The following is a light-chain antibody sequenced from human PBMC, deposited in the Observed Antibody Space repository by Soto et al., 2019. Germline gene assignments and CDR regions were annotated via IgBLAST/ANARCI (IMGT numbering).Light chain of an antibody. J-gene: IGKJ1*01. CDR2: DTS. Sequence: EIVLTQSPGTLSLSPGERVTLSCRASQSLTSVYLAWYQQKPGQAPRLLIYDTSNRATGIPARFSGSGSGTDFTLTISRLEPEDFAVYYCQQYDSSPRTFGQGTKVEIK. CDR1: QSLTSVY. V-gene: IGKV3-20*01. CDR3: QQYDSSPRT.